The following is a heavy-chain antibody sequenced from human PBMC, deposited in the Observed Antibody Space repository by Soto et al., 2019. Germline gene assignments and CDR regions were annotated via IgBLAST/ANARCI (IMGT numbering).Heavy chain of an antibody. Sequence: QVQLVQSGAELKKPGASVNISCQASGFTFSDTLINWVRQGPGQRLEWMGWISPANGNTRYSAPFQGRVTISSLSSASTAYVALSDLTSEDTAVYYCARDIVSVGPRANEAFDVWGQGTMITVSS. V-gene: IGHV1-3*01. CDR3: ARDIVSVGPRANEAFDV. D-gene: IGHD1-26*01. CDR1: GFTFSDTL. CDR2: ISPANGNT. J-gene: IGHJ3*01.